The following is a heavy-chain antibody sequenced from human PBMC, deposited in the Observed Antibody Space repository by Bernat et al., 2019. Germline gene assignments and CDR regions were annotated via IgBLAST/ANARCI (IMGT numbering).Heavy chain of an antibody. CDR3: AKDPSRGYSYGYITY. J-gene: IGHJ4*02. CDR2: ISGSGGST. Sequence: EVQLLESGGGLVQPGGSLRLSCAASGFTFSSYAMSWVRQAPGKGLEWVSAISGSGGSTYYADSVKGRFTISRDNSKNTLYLQMNSLRAEDTAVYYCAKDPSRGYSYGYITYWGQGTLVTVTS. D-gene: IGHD5-18*01. V-gene: IGHV3-23*01. CDR1: GFTFSSYA.